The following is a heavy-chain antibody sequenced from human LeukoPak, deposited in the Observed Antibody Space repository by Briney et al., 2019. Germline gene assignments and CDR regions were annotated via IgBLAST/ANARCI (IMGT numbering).Heavy chain of an antibody. CDR3: ARTLSNASSLGYYYYGLDV. J-gene: IGHJ6*02. CDR2: IYSGGNT. Sequence: GGSLRLSCAASGFAVSTNYMTWVRQAPGKGLEWVSVIYSGGNTYYADSVKGRFTISRHNSRNTLFLQMNSLRAEDTAVYYCARTLSNASSLGYYYYGLDVWGPGTTVTVSS. V-gene: IGHV3-53*04. CDR1: GFAVSTNY.